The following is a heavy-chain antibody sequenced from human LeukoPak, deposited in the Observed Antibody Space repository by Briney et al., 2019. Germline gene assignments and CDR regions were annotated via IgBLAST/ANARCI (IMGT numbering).Heavy chain of an antibody. CDR3: ARDRYSGSLDAFDI. J-gene: IGHJ3*02. V-gene: IGHV4-59*01. Sequence: SGTLSLTCTVSGGSISSYYWSWIRQPPGKGLEWIGYIYYSGSTNYNPSLKSRVTISVDTSKNQFSLKLSSVTAADTAVYYCARDRYSGSLDAFDIWGQGTMVTVPS. CDR1: GGSISSYY. CDR2: IYYSGST. D-gene: IGHD5-12*01.